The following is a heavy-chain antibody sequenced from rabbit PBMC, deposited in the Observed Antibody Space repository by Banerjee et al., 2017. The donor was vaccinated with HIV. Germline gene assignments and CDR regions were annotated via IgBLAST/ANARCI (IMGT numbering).Heavy chain of an antibody. CDR1: GFSSSSGYW. CDR3: ARAYDYNGYGL. CDR2: IYTGDGST. V-gene: IGHV1S45*01. J-gene: IGHJ4*01. D-gene: IGHD6-1*01. Sequence: QEQLEESGGDLVKPEGSLTLTCTASGFSSSSGYWICWVRQAPGKGLEWIGCIYTGDGSTYYATWAKGRFTISKTSSTTVTLQMTSLTAADTATYFCARAYDYNGYGLWGQGTLVTVS.